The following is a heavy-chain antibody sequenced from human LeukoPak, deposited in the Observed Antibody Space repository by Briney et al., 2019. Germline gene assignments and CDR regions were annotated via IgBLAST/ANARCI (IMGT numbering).Heavy chain of an antibody. CDR1: GGSIYTSTYY. D-gene: IGHD4-23*01. V-gene: IGHV4-39*07. CDR3: ARGRWLGPVDD. J-gene: IGHJ4*02. CDR2: IYFSGTT. Sequence: SETLSLTCTVSGGSIYTSTYYWGWIRQAPGQGLEWIASIYFSGTTYYSPSLKTRVTISIDTSKNQFSLKLTSVTAADTAVYHCARGRWLGPVDDWGQGTLVIVSS.